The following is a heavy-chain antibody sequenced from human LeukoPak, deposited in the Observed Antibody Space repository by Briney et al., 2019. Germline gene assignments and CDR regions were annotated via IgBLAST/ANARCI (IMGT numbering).Heavy chain of an antibody. CDR1: GLTVSDYY. D-gene: IGHD5-24*01. J-gene: IGHJ4*02. Sequence: AGSLSLESAGSGLTVSDYYMSWNRQAPGRGPEWVSHISSSGSTIYYADSVKGRFTISRDNAKNSLYLQMNSLRAEDTAVYYCAREGRWVDYWGQGTLVTVSS. CDR2: ISSSGSTI. CDR3: AREGRWVDY. V-gene: IGHV3-11*01.